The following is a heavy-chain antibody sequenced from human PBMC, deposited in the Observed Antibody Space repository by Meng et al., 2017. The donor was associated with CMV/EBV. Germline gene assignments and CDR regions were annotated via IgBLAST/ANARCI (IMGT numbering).Heavy chain of an antibody. CDR3: TTDPRQIGYCSSTSCSHDAFDI. Sequence: GESLKISCAASGFTFSNARMSWVRQAPGKGLEWVGRIKSKTDGGTTDYAAPVKGRFTISRDDSKNTLYLQMNSLKTEDTAVYYCTTDPRQIGYCSSTSCSHDAFDIWGQGTMVTVSS. D-gene: IGHD2-2*01. J-gene: IGHJ3*02. CDR1: GFTFSNAR. CDR2: IKSKTDGGTT. V-gene: IGHV3-15*01.